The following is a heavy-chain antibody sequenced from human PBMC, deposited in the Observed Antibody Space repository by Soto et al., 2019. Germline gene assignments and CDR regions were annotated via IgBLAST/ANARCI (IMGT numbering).Heavy chain of an antibody. V-gene: IGHV3-33*01. D-gene: IGHD6-19*01. J-gene: IGHJ4*02. CDR3: ARVPGFSSGWQTGDY. Sequence: QVQLVESGGGVVQPGRSLRLSCVASGFTFSRNGMHWVRQAPGKGLEWVAVIWYDGSNKYYADSVKGRFTISRDNSKNTLYLQMNSLRAEDTAVYYCARVPGFSSGWQTGDYWGQGTLVTVSS. CDR2: IWYDGSNK. CDR1: GFTFSRNG.